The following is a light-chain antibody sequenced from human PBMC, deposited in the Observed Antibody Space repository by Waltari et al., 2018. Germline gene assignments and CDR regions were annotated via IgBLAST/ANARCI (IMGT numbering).Light chain of an antibody. CDR3: CSYAGSYTWV. J-gene: IGLJ3*02. Sequence: QSALTQPRSVSGSPGQSVTISCTGTSSDVCGYNYVSWYQQHPGKAPKLMIYAVSKRPSGVPDRFSGSKSGNTASLTISGLQAEDEADYYCCSYAGSYTWVFGGGTKLTVL. CDR2: AVS. CDR1: SSDVCGYNY. V-gene: IGLV2-11*01.